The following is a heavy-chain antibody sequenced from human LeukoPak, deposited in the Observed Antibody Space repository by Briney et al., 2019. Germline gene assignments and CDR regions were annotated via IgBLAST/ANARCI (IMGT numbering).Heavy chain of an antibody. CDR2: IDPSDSYT. D-gene: IGHD1-26*01. Sequence: GESLKISCKGSGYSFTSYWISWVRQMPGKGLEWMGRIDPSDSYTNYSPSFQGHVTISADKSISTAYLQWSSLKASDTAMYYCARIIVGAVPFFDHWGQGTLVTVSS. CDR3: ARIIVGAVPFFDH. V-gene: IGHV5-10-1*01. J-gene: IGHJ4*02. CDR1: GYSFTSYW.